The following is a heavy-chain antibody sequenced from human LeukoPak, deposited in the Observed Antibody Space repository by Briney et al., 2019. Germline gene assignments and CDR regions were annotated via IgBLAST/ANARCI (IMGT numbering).Heavy chain of an antibody. D-gene: IGHD3-9*01. J-gene: IGHJ4*02. CDR3: AVLTGYYGV. CDR1: RFIFSSSW. Sequence: GGSLRLSCAASRFIFSSSWMHWVRQVPGRGLVWVSGINTDGSSTGYADSVKGRFTISRDNARDTVYLQMNSLGAEDTAVYYRAVLTGYYGVWGQGTLVTVSS. CDR2: INTDGSST. V-gene: IGHV3-74*01.